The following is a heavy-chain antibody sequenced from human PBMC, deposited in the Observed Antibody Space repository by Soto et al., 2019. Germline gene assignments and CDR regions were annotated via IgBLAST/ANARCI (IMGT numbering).Heavy chain of an antibody. CDR2: ISYDGSNK. D-gene: IGHD4-17*01. CDR1: GFTFSSYV. J-gene: IGHJ6*02. V-gene: IGHV3-30*18. Sequence: ESGGGVVQPGRSLRLSCAASGFTFSSYVMHWVRQAPGKGLEWVAVISYDGSNKYYADSVKGRFTISRDNSKNTLYVQMNSLRAEDTAVYYCAKTIHDYGDYYYGMDVWGQGTTVTVSS. CDR3: AKTIHDYGDYYYGMDV.